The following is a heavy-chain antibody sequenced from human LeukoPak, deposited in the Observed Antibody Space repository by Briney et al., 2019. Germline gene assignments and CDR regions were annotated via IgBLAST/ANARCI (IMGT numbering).Heavy chain of an antibody. CDR3: ARVSSSSWWALDY. J-gene: IGHJ4*02. V-gene: IGHV3-7*01. D-gene: IGHD6-13*01. CDR2: IKQDGSEK. CDR1: GFTFSKYW. Sequence: GGSLRLSCAASGFTFSKYWMNWVRQAPGEGLEWVANIKQDGSEKYYVDSVKGRFTISRDNAKNSLYLQMNSLRAEDTAVYYCARVSSSSWWALDYWGQGTLVTVSS.